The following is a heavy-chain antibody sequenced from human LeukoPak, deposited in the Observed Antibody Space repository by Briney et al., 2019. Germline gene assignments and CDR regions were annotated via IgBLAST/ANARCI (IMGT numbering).Heavy chain of an antibody. V-gene: IGHV1-8*01. CDR2: MNPNSGNT. J-gene: IGHJ6*02. CDR1: GYTFTSYD. Sequence: ASVKVSCKASGYTFTSYDINWVRQATGQGLEWMGWMNPNSGNTGYAQKFQGRVTMTRNTSISTAYMELSSLRSEDTAVYYRARRYSSGWSTYYYYGMGVWGQGTTVTVSS. D-gene: IGHD6-19*01. CDR3: ARRYSSGWSTYYYYGMGV.